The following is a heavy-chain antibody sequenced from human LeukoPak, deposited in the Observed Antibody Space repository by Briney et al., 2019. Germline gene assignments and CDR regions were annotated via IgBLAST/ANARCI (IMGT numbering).Heavy chain of an antibody. D-gene: IGHD3-22*01. CDR1: GFTFDDYA. Sequence: RPGGSLRLSCAASGFTFDDYAMSWVRHAPEKGLEWVSSINWNGDSTDYADSVKGRFTISRDNAKNSLYLQMNSLRAEDAALYYCARERYYDSSGYYYLDVWGKGTTVTVSS. V-gene: IGHV3-20*04. CDR3: ARERYYDSSGYYYLDV. CDR2: INWNGDST. J-gene: IGHJ6*03.